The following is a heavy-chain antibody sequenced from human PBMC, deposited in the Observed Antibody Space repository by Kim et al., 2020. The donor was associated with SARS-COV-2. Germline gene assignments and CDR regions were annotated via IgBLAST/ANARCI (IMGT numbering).Heavy chain of an antibody. D-gene: IGHD3-22*01. CDR3: ARVSDSSGHYPIDY. Sequence: ASVKVSCKASGYTFTSYAMHWVRQAPGQRLEWMGWINAGNGNTKYSQKFQGRVTITRDTSASTAYMELSSLRSEDTAVYYCARVSDSSGHYPIDYWGQGTLVTVSS. J-gene: IGHJ4*02. CDR2: INAGNGNT. CDR1: GYTFTSYA. V-gene: IGHV1-3*01.